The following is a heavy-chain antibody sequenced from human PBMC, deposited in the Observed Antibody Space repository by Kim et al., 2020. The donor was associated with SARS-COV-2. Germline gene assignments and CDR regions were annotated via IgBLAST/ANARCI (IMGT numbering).Heavy chain of an antibody. Sequence: GGSLRLSCAASGFTFSSYAMHWVRQAPGKGLEWVAVISYDGSNKYYADSVKGRFTISRDNSKNTLYLQMNSLRAEDTAVYYCARVGSSSFGDYYYYGMDVWGQGTTVTVSS. D-gene: IGHD6-13*01. J-gene: IGHJ6*02. CDR3: ARVGSSSFGDYYYYGMDV. CDR2: ISYDGSNK. V-gene: IGHV3-30*04. CDR1: GFTFSSYA.